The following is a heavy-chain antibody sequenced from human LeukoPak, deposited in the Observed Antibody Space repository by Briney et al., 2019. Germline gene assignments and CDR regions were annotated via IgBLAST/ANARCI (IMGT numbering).Heavy chain of an antibody. J-gene: IGHJ4*02. Sequence: SQTLSLTCTVSGGSISSYYWSWIRQPPGKGLEWIGYIYYSGTTNYNPSLKSRVTISVDTSKNQFSLRLSSVTAADTAVYYCARGVYIAAAQYGYWGQGTLVTVSS. CDR1: GGSISSYY. D-gene: IGHD6-13*01. V-gene: IGHV4-59*01. CDR3: ARGVYIAAAQYGY. CDR2: IYYSGTT.